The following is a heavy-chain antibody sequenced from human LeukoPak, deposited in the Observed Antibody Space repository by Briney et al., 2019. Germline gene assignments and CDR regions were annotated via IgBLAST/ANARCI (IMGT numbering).Heavy chain of an antibody. CDR2: IYHSGST. D-gene: IGHD3-16*01. J-gene: IGHJ3*02. V-gene: IGHV4-30-2*01. CDR1: GGSISSGGYS. CDR3: ATWGGMFHAFDI. Sequence: PSQTLSLTCAVSGGSISSGGYSWSWIRQPPGKGLEWIGYIYHSGSTYYNPSLKSRVTISVDTSKNQFSLKLSSVTAADTAVYYCATWGGMFHAFDIWGQGTMVTVSS.